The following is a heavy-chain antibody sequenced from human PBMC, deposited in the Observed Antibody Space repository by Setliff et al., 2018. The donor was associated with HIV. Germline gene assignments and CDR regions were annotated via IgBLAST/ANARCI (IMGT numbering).Heavy chain of an antibody. Sequence: LSLTCAVSGGSISSSNWWSWVRQPPGKGLEWIGEIYHSGSTNYNPSLKSRVTISIDKSKNQFSLKLSSVTAADTAVYYCAREGLPTPYYFDYWGQGTLVTVSS. V-gene: IGHV4-4*02. CDR1: GGSISSSNW. CDR3: AREGLPTPYYFDY. J-gene: IGHJ4*02. CDR2: IYHSGST.